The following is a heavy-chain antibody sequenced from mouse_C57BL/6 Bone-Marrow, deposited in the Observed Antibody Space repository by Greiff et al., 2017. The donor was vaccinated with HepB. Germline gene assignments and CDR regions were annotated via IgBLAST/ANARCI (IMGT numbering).Heavy chain of an antibody. CDR1: GFTFSNYW. V-gene: IGHV6-3*01. CDR3: TIITTVVAHFDY. CDR2: IRLKSDNYAT. Sequence: DVKVEESGGGLVQPGGSMKLSCVASGFTFSNYWMNWVRQSPEKGLEWVAQIRLKSDNYATHYAESVKGRFTISRDDSKSSVYLQMNNLRAEDTGIYYCTIITTVVAHFDYWGQGTTLTVSS. J-gene: IGHJ2*01. D-gene: IGHD1-1*01.